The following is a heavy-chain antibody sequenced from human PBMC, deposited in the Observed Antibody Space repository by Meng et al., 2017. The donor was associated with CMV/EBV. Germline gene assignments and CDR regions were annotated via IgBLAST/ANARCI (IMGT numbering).Heavy chain of an antibody. Sequence: LSLTCAASGFTFSSYAMSWVRQAPGKGLEWVSAISGSGGSTYYADSVRGRFTISRDNSKNTLYLQMNSLRAEDTAVYYCAKHLRYCSSTSCRKRDYYYYYGMDVWGQGTTVIVSS. CDR1: GFTFSSYA. D-gene: IGHD2-2*01. V-gene: IGHV3-23*01. J-gene: IGHJ6*02. CDR2: ISGSGGST. CDR3: AKHLRYCSSTSCRKRDYYYYYGMDV.